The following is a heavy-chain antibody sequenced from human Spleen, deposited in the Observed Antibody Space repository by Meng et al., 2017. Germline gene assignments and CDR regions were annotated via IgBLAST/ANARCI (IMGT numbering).Heavy chain of an antibody. CDR3: ARGIYYYDSSGFQRWFDP. J-gene: IGHJ5*02. Sequence: QGPLPHGGAGLLKSSETLSLTCVVSGGSFSDYYWSWIRQPPGKGLEWIGEINHSGSTNYNPSLKSRVTISVDTSKNQFSLKLSSVTAADTAVYYCARGIYYYDSSGFQRWFDPWGQGTLVTVSS. CDR1: GGSFSDYY. D-gene: IGHD3-22*01. CDR2: INHSGST. V-gene: IGHV4-34*01.